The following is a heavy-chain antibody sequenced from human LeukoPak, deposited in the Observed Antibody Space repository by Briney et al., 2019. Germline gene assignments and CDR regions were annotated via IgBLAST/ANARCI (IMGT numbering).Heavy chain of an antibody. CDR3: ARASRSGSPPQ. V-gene: IGHV3-48*01. Sequence: GGSLRLSCAASGFTFSGSAMNWVRQAPGKGLEWVSYIRSTSSAIYYADSVKGRLTISRDNAKNSLYLQMNSLRAEDTAVYYCARASRSGSPPQWGQGTLVTVSS. D-gene: IGHD2-15*01. CDR2: IRSTSSAI. CDR1: GFTFSGSA. J-gene: IGHJ4*02.